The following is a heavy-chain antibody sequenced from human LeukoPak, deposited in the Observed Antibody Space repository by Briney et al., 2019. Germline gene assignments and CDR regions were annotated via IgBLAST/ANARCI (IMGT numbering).Heavy chain of an antibody. J-gene: IGHJ6*02. D-gene: IGHD1-1*01. CDR1: GGSISSYY. V-gene: IGHV4-59*01. Sequence: SETLSLTCTVSGGSISSYYWSWIRQPPGKGLEWIGDIYYSGSTNYNPSLKSRVTISVDTSKNQFSLKLSSVTAADTAVYYCARGPGLDNWNDGNKAYYYYYGMDVWGQGTTVTVSS. CDR3: ARGPGLDNWNDGNKAYYYYYGMDV. CDR2: IYYSGST.